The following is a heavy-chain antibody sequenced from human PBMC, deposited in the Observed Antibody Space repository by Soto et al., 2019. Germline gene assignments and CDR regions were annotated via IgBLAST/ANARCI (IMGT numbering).Heavy chain of an antibody. D-gene: IGHD1-1*01. CDR2: IYPGDSDT. CDR1: GYTFIHYW. J-gene: IGHJ4*02. CDR3: ARSRIAGRHDPPIDY. V-gene: IGHV5-51*01. Sequence: EVQLVQSVAEVKKPGESLKISCKASGYTFIHYWIGWVRQMPGKGLEWMGIIYPGDSDTRYSPSFQGQVTISADKSVSTAFLQWSSLKASDTAMYYCARSRIAGRHDPPIDYWGQGTLVTVSS.